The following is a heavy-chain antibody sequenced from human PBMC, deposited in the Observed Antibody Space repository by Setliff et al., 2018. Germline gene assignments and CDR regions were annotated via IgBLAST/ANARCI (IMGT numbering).Heavy chain of an antibody. Sequence: PSETLSLTCAVYGGSFSDYHWSWIRQTPGKGLEWIGKINHSGSSTYNPSLKSRVTISLYTSKSQFSLTLSPVTAADTAVHYCARGGEYNSGSYQGGFYYMDVWGKGTTVTVSS. D-gene: IGHD6-19*01. V-gene: IGHV4-34*01. CDR3: ARGGEYNSGSYQGGFYYMDV. CDR2: INHSGSS. J-gene: IGHJ6*03. CDR1: GGSFSDYH.